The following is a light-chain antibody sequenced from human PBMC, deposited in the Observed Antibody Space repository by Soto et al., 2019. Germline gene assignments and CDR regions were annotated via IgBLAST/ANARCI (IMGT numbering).Light chain of an antibody. CDR3: QSYDTSLSASV. J-gene: IGLJ2*01. CDR1: RSNIGAGYA. Sequence: QLVLTQPPSVSGAPGQRVTISCTGSRSNIGAGYAVHWYQQLPGTAPKLLIYDNTNRPSGVPDRFSASESGTSASRAITGLQSEDEADYYCQSYDTSLSASVFGGGTKLTVL. CDR2: DNT. V-gene: IGLV1-40*01.